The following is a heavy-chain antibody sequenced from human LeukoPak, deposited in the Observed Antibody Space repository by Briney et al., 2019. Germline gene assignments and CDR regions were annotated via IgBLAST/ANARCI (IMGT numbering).Heavy chain of an antibody. CDR2: INEDGSEA. CDR1: GFTFSRFW. D-gene: IGHD1-26*01. V-gene: IGHV3-7*01. Sequence: GGSLRLSCAASGFTFSRFWMSWVRQAPDKGLEWVANINEDGSEAYYVDSVKGRFTISRDNPKNSVSLQMNSLRAEDTALYYCARREWLRHERTGYYAFDAWGQGTLVTVSS. CDR3: ARREWLRHERTGYYAFDA. J-gene: IGHJ5*02.